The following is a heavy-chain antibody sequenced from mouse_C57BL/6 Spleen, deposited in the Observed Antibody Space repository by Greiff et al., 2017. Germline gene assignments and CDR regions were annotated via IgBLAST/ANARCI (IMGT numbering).Heavy chain of an antibody. CDR2: IYPGSGST. Sequence: QVQLQQPGAELVKPGASVKMSCKASGYTFTSYWITWVKQRPGQGLEWIGDIYPGSGSTNYNEKFKSKATLTVDTSSSTAYMQLSSLTSEDSAVYYCARIPTVVAKGFAYWGQGTLVTVSA. CDR1: GYTFTSYW. V-gene: IGHV1-55*01. CDR3: ARIPTVVAKGFAY. D-gene: IGHD1-1*01. J-gene: IGHJ3*01.